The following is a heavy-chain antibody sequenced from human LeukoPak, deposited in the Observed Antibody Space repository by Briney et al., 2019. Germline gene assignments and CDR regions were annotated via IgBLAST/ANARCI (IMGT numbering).Heavy chain of an antibody. Sequence: SETLSLTCAVYGGSFSDYYWSWIRQPPGKGLEWIGEINHSGSTNYNPSLKSRVTISVDTSKNQFYLNLSSVTAADTAVYYCARQDDHGDYGTLSHNWFDPWGQGTLVIVSS. CDR3: ARQDDHGDYGTLSHNWFDP. J-gene: IGHJ5*02. CDR1: GGSFSDYY. V-gene: IGHV4-34*01. D-gene: IGHD4-17*01. CDR2: INHSGST.